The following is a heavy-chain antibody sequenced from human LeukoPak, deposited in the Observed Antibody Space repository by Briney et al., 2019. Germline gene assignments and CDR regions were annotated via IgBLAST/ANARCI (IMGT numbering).Heavy chain of an antibody. Sequence: SETLSLTCAVYGGPFSVYYWSWIRQPPGNGLEWIGEINHSGSTNYNPSLKSRVTISVDTSKNQFSLTLSSVTAADTAVYYCCRLGSQRIGATLSPGAHAFHVRRQETMVTVSS. CDR2: INHSGST. CDR3: CRLGSQRIGATLSPGAHAFHV. J-gene: IGHJ3*01. CDR1: GGPFSVYY. D-gene: IGHD1-26*01. V-gene: IGHV4-34*01.